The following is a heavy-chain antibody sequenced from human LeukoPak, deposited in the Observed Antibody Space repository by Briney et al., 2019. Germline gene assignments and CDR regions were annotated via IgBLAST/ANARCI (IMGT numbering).Heavy chain of an antibody. D-gene: IGHD3-22*01. Sequence: SQTLSLTCTVSGGSISSGSYYWSWIRQPAGKGLEWIGRIYTSGSTNYNPSLKSRVTISVDTSKNQFSLKLSSLTAAGTAVYYCARGSGTYYYDSSGYYLYYWGPGTLVTVSS. V-gene: IGHV4-61*02. CDR3: ARGSGTYYYDSSGYYLYY. CDR2: IYTSGST. J-gene: IGHJ4*02. CDR1: GGSISSGSYY.